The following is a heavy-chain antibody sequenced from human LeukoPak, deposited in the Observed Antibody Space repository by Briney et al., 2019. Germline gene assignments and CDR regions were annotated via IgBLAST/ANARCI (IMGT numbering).Heavy chain of an antibody. V-gene: IGHV4-34*01. CDR2: INHSGST. CDR1: GGSFSGYY. D-gene: IGHD3-16*02. J-gene: IGHJ4*02. Sequence: SETLSLTCAVYGGSFSGYYWSWIRQPPGKGLEWIGEINHSGSTNYNPSLKSRVTISVDTSKNQFSLKLSSVTAADTAVYYCARGHPITFGGVIPDREPFDYWGQGTLVTVSS. CDR3: ARGHPITFGGVIPDREPFDY.